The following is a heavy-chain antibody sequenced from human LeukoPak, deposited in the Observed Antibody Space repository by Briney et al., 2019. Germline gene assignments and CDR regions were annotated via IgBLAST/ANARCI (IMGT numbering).Heavy chain of an antibody. Sequence: GGALRLSCAASGFTFRNSWMSWVRQAPGKRLEWVANIKPDGSENYYVDSVKGRFTISRDNAKNSLYLQLNSLRAEDTAVYYCARGRGMDVWGQGTTVTVSS. CDR2: IKPDGSEN. J-gene: IGHJ6*02. V-gene: IGHV3-7*01. CDR3: ARGRGMDV. CDR1: GFTFRNSW.